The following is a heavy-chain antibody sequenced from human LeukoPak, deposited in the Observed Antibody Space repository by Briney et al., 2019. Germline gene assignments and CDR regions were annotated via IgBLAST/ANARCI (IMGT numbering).Heavy chain of an antibody. CDR1: GYTFTSYA. Sequence: GASVKVSCKASGYTFTSYAMHWVRQAPGQRLEWMGWINAGNGNTKYSQKFQGRVTITRDTSASTAYMELSSLRSEDTAVYYCARERNIVVVPAALDYWGQGTLVTVSS. J-gene: IGHJ4*02. V-gene: IGHV1-3*01. CDR3: ARERNIVVVPAALDY. D-gene: IGHD2-2*01. CDR2: INAGNGNT.